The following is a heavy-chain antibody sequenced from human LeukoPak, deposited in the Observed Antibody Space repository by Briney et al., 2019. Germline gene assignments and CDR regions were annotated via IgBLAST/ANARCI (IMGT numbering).Heavy chain of an antibody. J-gene: IGHJ4*02. Sequence: PSETLSLTCTVSGGAISSYHWSWIRQPAGKGLEWIGRMYTSGSTNYNPSLKSRVTMSVDTSKNQFSLKLSSVTAADTAVYYCAGVGDYALKDWGQGTLVTVSS. CDR2: MYTSGST. CDR1: GGAISSYH. D-gene: IGHD3-16*01. CDR3: AGVGDYALKD. V-gene: IGHV4-4*07.